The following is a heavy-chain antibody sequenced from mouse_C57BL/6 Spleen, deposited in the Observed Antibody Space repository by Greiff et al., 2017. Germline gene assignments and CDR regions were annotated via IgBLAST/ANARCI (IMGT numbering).Heavy chain of an antibody. CDR2: ISGGGGNT. D-gene: IGHD2-3*01. V-gene: IGHV5-9*01. CDR1: GFTFSSYT. CDR3: ARNDGYLYFDV. Sequence: EVMLVESGGGLVKPGGSLKLSCAASGFTFSSYTMSWVRQTPEKRLEWVATISGGGGNTYYPDSVKGRFTISRDNAKNTLYLQMSSLRSEDTALYYCARNDGYLYFDVWGTGTTVTVSS. J-gene: IGHJ1*03.